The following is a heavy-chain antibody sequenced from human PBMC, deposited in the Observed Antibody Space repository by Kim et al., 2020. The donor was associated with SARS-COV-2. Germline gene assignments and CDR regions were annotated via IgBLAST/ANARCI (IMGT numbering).Heavy chain of an antibody. V-gene: IGHV3-30*04. CDR3: ARGAVGATKGPDY. D-gene: IGHD1-26*01. Sequence: GGSLRLSCAASGFTFSSYAMHWVRQAPGKGLEWVAVISYDGSNKYYADSVKGRFTISRDNSKNTLYLQMNSLRAEDTAVYYCARGAVGATKGPDYWGQGT. CDR1: GFTFSSYA. CDR2: ISYDGSNK. J-gene: IGHJ4*02.